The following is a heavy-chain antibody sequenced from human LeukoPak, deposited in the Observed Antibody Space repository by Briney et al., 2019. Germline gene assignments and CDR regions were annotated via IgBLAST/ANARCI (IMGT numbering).Heavy chain of an antibody. J-gene: IGHJ4*02. CDR2: IIPIFGTA. Sequence: EASVKVSCKASGGTFSSYAISWVRQAPGQGLEWMGGIIPIFGTANYAQKFQGRVTITADKSTSTAYMELSSLRSEDTAVYYCAREGYGSGSPCWGQGTLVTVSS. D-gene: IGHD3-10*01. CDR1: GGTFSSYA. CDR3: AREGYGSGSPC. V-gene: IGHV1-69*06.